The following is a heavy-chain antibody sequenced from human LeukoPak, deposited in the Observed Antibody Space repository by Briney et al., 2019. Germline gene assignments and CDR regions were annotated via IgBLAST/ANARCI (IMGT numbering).Heavy chain of an antibody. CDR2: INHSGST. D-gene: IGHD2-2*01. CDR1: GGSFSGYY. J-gene: IGHJ4*02. CDR3: ARNEQVVPAATFSYYFDY. V-gene: IGHV4-34*01. Sequence: SETLSLTCAVYGGSFSGYYWSWIRQPPGKGPEWIGEINHSGSTNYNPSLKSRVTISVDTSKNQFSLKLSSVTAADTAVYYCARNEQVVPAATFSYYFDYWGQGTLVTVSS.